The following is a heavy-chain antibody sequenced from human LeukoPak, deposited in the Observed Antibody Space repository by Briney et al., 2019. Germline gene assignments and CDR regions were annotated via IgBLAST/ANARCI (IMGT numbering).Heavy chain of an antibody. Sequence: PSETLSLTCAVYGGSFSGYYWSWIRQPPGKGLEWIGEINHSGSTNYNPSLKSRVTISVDTSKNRCSPKLSSVTAADTAVYYCARAHYSNYVGNWFDPWGQGTLVTVSS. J-gene: IGHJ5*02. V-gene: IGHV4-34*01. CDR2: INHSGST. CDR1: GGSFSGYY. CDR3: ARAHYSNYVGNWFDP. D-gene: IGHD4-11*01.